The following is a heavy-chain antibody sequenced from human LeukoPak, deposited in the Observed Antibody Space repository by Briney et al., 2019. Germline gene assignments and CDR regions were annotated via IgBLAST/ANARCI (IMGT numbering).Heavy chain of an antibody. D-gene: IGHD1-26*01. J-gene: IGHJ1*01. CDR1: GYTFTSYG. Sequence: ASVKVSCKASGYTFTSYGISWVRQAPGQGLEWMGWISAYNGNTNYAQKLQGRVTMTTDTSTSTAYMELRSLRSDDTAVYYCARWGYSGSRKGHFQHWGQGTLVTVSS. CDR2: ISAYNGNT. CDR3: ARWGYSGSRKGHFQH. V-gene: IGHV1-18*01.